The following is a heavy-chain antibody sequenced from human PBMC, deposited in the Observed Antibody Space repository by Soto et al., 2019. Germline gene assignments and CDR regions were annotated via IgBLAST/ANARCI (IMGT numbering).Heavy chain of an antibody. V-gene: IGHV3-23*01. CDR2: ISGSGGST. J-gene: IGHJ4*02. D-gene: IGHD1-26*01. CDR1: GFTFSSYA. Sequence: EVQLLESGGGLVQPGGSLRLSCAASGFTFSSYAMSWVRQAPGKGLEWVSAISGSGGSTYYADSVKGRFTISRDNTKNTLYLQMNSLRAEDTAVYYCAKDHVYWERAEEWDLFDYWGQGTLVTVSS. CDR3: AKDHVYWERAEEWDLFDY.